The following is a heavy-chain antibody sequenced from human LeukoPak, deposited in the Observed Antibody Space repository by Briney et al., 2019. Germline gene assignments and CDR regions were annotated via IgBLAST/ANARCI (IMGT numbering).Heavy chain of an antibody. V-gene: IGHV4-34*01. D-gene: IGHD6-13*01. CDR1: GGSFSGYY. J-gene: IGHJ5*02. CDR2: INHSGST. CDR3: ARDNAPIAAAGTGWFDP. Sequence: SETLSLTCAVYGGSFSGYYWSWIRQPPGKGLEWIGEINHSGSTNYNPSLKSRVTISVDTSKNQFSLKLSSVTAADTAVYYCARDNAPIAAAGTGWFDPWGQGTLVTVS.